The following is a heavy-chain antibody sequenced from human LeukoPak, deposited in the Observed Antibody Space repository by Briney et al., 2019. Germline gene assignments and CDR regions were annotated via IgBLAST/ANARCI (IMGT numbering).Heavy chain of an antibody. J-gene: IGHJ4*02. CDR2: IYPGDSDT. D-gene: IGHD5-12*01. Sequence: GESLKISCKGSGYSFTSYWIGWVGQMPGKGLEWMGIIYPGDSDTRYSPSFQGQVTISADKSISTVYLQWSSLKASDTAMYYCARQIVATIKVFDYWGQGTLVTVSS. CDR3: ARQIVATIKVFDY. V-gene: IGHV5-51*01. CDR1: GYSFTSYW.